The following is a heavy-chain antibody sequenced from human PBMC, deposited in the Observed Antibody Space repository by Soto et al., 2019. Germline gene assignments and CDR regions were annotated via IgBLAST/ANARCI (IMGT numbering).Heavy chain of an antibody. CDR1: GGSISSTSSY. V-gene: IGHV4-39*01. J-gene: IGHJ2*01. CDR2: IFYGGTT. CDR3: ARRRPNWYFDL. Sequence: QLQLQESGPGLVKPSETLSLTCAVSGGSISSTSSYWDWIRQPPGKGLEWIAGIFYGGTTYFNPSLRRRVTIFVHTAKNQFSLMLSSVTAADTAVYYCARRRPNWYFDLWGRGTLVTVSS.